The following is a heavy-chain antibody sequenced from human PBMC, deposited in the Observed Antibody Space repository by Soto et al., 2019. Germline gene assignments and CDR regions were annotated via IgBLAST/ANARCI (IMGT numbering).Heavy chain of an antibody. CDR3: ARHGQYYYGSGSYFETSWFDP. Sequence: SETLSLTCTVSGGSISSSSYYWGWIRQPPGKGLEWIGSIYYSGSTYYNPSLKSRVTISVDTSKNQFSLKLSSVTAADTAVYYCARHGQYYYGSGSYFETSWFDPWGQGTLVTVSS. J-gene: IGHJ5*02. CDR1: GGSISSSSYY. CDR2: IYYSGST. D-gene: IGHD3-10*01. V-gene: IGHV4-39*01.